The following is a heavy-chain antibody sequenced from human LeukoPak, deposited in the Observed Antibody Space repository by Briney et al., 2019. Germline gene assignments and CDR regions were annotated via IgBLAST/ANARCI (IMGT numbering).Heavy chain of an antibody. CDR1: GFTFSSYG. D-gene: IGHD1-26*01. V-gene: IGHV3-33*01. J-gene: IGHJ3*02. CDR2: IWYDGSNK. CDR3: ARELSGSYTSI. Sequence: GGSLRLSCAASGFTFSSYGMHWVRQAPGKGLEWVAVIWYDGSNKYYADSVKGRFTISRDNSKNTLYLQMNSLRAEDTAVYYCARELSGSYTSIWGQGTMVTVPS.